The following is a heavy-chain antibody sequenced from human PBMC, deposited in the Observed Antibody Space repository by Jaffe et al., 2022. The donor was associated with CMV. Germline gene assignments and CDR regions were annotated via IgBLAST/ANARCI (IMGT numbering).Heavy chain of an antibody. D-gene: IGHD2-21*01. CDR1: EFTFSSYW. CDR3: AREGQGYFYGMDV. J-gene: IGHJ6*02. Sequence: EVQLVESGGGLVQPGGSLRLSCAASEFTFSSYWMHWVRQAPGKGLVWVSRIDSSGRSISYADSVKGRFTISRDNAKNTLYLQMNSLRAEDTAVYYCAREGQGYFYGMDVWGQGTTVTVSS. V-gene: IGHV3-74*01. CDR2: IDSSGRSI.